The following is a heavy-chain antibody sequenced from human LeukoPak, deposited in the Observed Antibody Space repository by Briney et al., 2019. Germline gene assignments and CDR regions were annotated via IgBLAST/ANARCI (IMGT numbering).Heavy chain of an antibody. V-gene: IGHV4-39*07. D-gene: IGHD6-19*01. CDR2: MYYSGST. Sequence: SETLSLTCTVSGTSISSGSHYWGWIRQPAGKGLEWIGSMYYSGSTYYNPSLKSRVTISVDTSKNQFSLKLSSVTAADTAVYYCARRRRYSSGWYMAPHLDNWFDPWGQGTLVTVSS. J-gene: IGHJ5*02. CDR1: GTSISSGSHY. CDR3: ARRRRYSSGWYMAPHLDNWFDP.